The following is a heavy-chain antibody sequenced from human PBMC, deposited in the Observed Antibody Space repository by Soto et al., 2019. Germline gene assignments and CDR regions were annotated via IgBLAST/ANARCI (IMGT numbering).Heavy chain of an antibody. Sequence: SETLSLTCAVSGGSITSSNWWSWVRQPPGKGLEWIGEIYHSGSTNYNPSLKSRVTISVDTSKSQFSLKLSSVTAADTAVYYCAKDSGYNYGYFRWFDPWGQGTLVTVSS. CDR1: GGSITSSNW. CDR2: IYHSGST. CDR3: AKDSGYNYGYFRWFDP. J-gene: IGHJ5*02. D-gene: IGHD5-18*01. V-gene: IGHV4-4*02.